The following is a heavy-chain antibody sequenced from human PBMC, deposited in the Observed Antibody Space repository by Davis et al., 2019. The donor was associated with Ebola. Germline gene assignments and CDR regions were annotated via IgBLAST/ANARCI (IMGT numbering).Heavy chain of an antibody. J-gene: IGHJ6*04. CDR1: GGSISSYY. CDR3: ARGRQLWLRGMDV. Sequence: MPSETLSLTCTVSGGSISSYYWSWIRQPPGKGLEWIGYIYYSGSATYNPSLKSRVTISVDTSKNQFSLKLSSVTAADTAVYYCARGRQLWLRGMDVWGKGTTVTVSS. V-gene: IGHV4-59*08. CDR2: IYYSGSA. D-gene: IGHD5-18*01.